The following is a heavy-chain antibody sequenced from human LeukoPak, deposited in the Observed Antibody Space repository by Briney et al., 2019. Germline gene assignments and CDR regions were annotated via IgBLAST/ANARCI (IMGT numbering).Heavy chain of an antibody. D-gene: IGHD1-1*01. CDR3: AGSYNWNEGNAFDI. CDR2: IIPIFGTA. CDR1: GYTFTSYG. J-gene: IGHJ3*02. Sequence: SVKVSRKASGYTFTSYGISWVRQAPGQGLEWMGGIIPIFGTANYAQKFQGRVTITADESTSTAYMELSSLRSEDTAVYYCAGSYNWNEGNAFDIWGQGTMVTVSS. V-gene: IGHV1-69*13.